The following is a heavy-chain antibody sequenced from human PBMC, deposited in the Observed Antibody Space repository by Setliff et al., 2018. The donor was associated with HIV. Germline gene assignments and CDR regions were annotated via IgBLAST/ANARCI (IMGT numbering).Heavy chain of an antibody. D-gene: IGHD3-22*01. CDR1: AVSIGGYS. J-gene: IGHJ4*02. V-gene: IGHV4-4*09. CDR2: IYSTDTT. Sequence: PSETLSLTCTVSAVSIGGYSWSWIRQSPGKGLEWIGSIYSTDTTNHNPSLESRVTISVDKSKNQFSLKLSSVTAADTTVYYCARHSGLGGYYSPFDYWGPGTLVTVSS. CDR3: ARHSGLGGYYSPFDY.